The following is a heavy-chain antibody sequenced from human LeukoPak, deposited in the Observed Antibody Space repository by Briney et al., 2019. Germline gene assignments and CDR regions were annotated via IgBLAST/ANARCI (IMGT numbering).Heavy chain of an antibody. D-gene: IGHD3-22*01. Sequence: PSETLSLTCTVSGGSIRSYYWSWIRQPAGKGLEWIGRIYISESTNYNPSLKSRVTISLDTSKNQFSLKVNSVSAADTAVYFCARGLFDAFDIWGQGTMVTVSS. CDR2: IYISEST. J-gene: IGHJ3*02. V-gene: IGHV4-4*07. CDR3: ARGLFDAFDI. CDR1: GGSIRSYY.